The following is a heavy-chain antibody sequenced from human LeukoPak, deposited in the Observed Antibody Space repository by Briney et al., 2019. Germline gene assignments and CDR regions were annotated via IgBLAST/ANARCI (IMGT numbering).Heavy chain of an antibody. J-gene: IGHJ6*02. CDR2: INPNSGGT. CDR3: ARFMAQNCSSTSCYHYYYYGMDV. V-gene: IGHV1-2*02. D-gene: IGHD2-2*01. CDR1: GYTFTGYY. Sequence: ASVKVSCKASGYTFTGYYMHWVRQAPGQGLEWMGWINPNSGGTNYAQKFQGRVTMTRDTSISTAYMELSRLRSDDTAVYYCARFMAQNCSSTSCYHYYYYGMDVWGQGTTVTVSS.